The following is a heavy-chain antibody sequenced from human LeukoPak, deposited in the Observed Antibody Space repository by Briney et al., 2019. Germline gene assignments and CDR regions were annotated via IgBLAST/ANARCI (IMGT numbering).Heavy chain of an antibody. CDR3: AREQYRAFDI. D-gene: IGHD1/OR15-1a*01. J-gene: IGHJ3*02. Sequence: SETLSLTCAVYGGSFSGYYWSWIRQPPGKGLEWIGEINHSGSTNYNPSLKSRVTISVDTSKNQFSLKLSSVTAADTAVYHCAREQYRAFDIWGQGTMVTVSS. V-gene: IGHV4-34*01. CDR1: GGSFSGYY. CDR2: INHSGST.